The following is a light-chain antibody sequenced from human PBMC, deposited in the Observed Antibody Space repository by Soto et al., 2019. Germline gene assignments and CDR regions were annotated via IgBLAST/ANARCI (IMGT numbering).Light chain of an antibody. J-gene: IGKJ1*01. CDR1: QSISSW. CDR2: DAS. Sequence: DIQMTQSPSTLSASPGERATLTCRASQSISSWLAWYQQKPGKAPKLLIYDASSLESGVPSRFSGSGSGTDLNLTISCLKSEEWATYYGQQYKTYSWTFGQGTKVDIK. V-gene: IGKV1-5*01. CDR3: QQYKTYSWT.